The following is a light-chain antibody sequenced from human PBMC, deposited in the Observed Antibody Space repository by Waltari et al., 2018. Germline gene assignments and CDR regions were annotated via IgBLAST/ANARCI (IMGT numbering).Light chain of an antibody. V-gene: IGKV4-1*01. Sequence: DVVMTQSPDSLAVSLGERATINCKSSQSVLYSSNNKNYLGWYQTKPGQPPKLLIYWASTRESGVPERFSGSGSGTDFTLTISSLQAEDAAVYYCQQYYTIPLTFGGGTKVEIK. CDR1: QSVLYSSNNKNY. CDR2: WAS. J-gene: IGKJ4*01. CDR3: QQYYTIPLT.